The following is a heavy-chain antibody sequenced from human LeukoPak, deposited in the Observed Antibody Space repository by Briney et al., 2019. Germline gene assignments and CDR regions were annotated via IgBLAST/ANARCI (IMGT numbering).Heavy chain of an antibody. D-gene: IGHD2-21*02. V-gene: IGHV3-66*01. Sequence: PGGSPRLSCAASGFTVSSNYMSWVRQAPGKGLEWVSVIYSGGSTYYADSVKGRFTISRDNSKNTLYLQMNSLRAEDTAVYYCARDLWCGADCYGTFDIWGQGTMVSVSS. J-gene: IGHJ3*02. CDR3: ARDLWCGADCYGTFDI. CDR1: GFTVSSNY. CDR2: IYSGGST.